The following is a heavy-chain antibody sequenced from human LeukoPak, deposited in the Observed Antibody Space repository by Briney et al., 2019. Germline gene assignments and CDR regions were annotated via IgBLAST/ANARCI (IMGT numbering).Heavy chain of an antibody. CDR3: AKDGRGYFDY. D-gene: IGHD1-26*01. Sequence: PGGSLRLSCAASGFSFSDYPIHWVRQAPGKGLEWVAVISYDGSNKYYADSVKGRFTISRDNSKNALYLQMNSLRAEDTAVYYCAKDGRGYFDYWGQGTLVTVSS. CDR1: GFSFSDYP. V-gene: IGHV3-30-3*01. CDR2: ISYDGSNK. J-gene: IGHJ4*02.